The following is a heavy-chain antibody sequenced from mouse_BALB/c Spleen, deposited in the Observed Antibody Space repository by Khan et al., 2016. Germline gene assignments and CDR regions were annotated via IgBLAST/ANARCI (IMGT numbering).Heavy chain of an antibody. CDR1: GYTFTSYY. J-gene: IGHJ1*01. D-gene: IGHD2-2*01. CDR2: IYPGDGNT. CDR3: AKGGLRHWYFDV. V-gene: IGHV1S56*01. Sequence: QMQLEESGPELVKPGASVKMSCKASGYTFTSYYIHWVKQRPGQGLEWIGWIYPGDGNTNYNENFKGKTTLTADKSSSTAYMLLSSLTSEDSAIYFCAKGGLRHWYFDVWGAETTVTVSS.